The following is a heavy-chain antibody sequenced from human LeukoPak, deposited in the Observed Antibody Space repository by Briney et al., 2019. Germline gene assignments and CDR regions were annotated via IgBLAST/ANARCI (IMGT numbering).Heavy chain of an antibody. Sequence: SETLSLTCTVSGGSISSGSYYWGWIRQPPGKGLEWIGTIYYSGSTYYNPSLKSRVTISVDTSKNQFSLKLSSVTAADTAVYYCATLSRYSSIDYWGQGTLVTVSP. CDR2: IYYSGST. CDR1: GGSISSGSYY. V-gene: IGHV4-39*01. D-gene: IGHD6-13*01. CDR3: ATLSRYSSIDY. J-gene: IGHJ4*02.